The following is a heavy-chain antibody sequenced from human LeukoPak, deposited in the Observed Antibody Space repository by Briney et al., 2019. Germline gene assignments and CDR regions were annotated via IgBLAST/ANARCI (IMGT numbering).Heavy chain of an antibody. V-gene: IGHV3-23*01. D-gene: IGHD4-17*01. CDR2: IGGSGGST. J-gene: IGHJ4*02. Sequence: QPGGSLRLSCAASGFTVSSNYMSWVRQAPGKGLEWVSGIGGSGGSTYYADSVKGRLTISRDNSKNTVYLQMNSLRAEDTAVYYCAKSSGDYKTKFDSWGQGTLVTVSS. CDR3: AKSSGDYKTKFDS. CDR1: GFTVSSNY.